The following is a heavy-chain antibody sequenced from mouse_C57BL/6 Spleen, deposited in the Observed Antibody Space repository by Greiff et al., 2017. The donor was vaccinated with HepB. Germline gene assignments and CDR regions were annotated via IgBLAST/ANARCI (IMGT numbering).Heavy chain of an antibody. D-gene: IGHD1-1*01. J-gene: IGHJ2*01. Sequence: DVKLVESGGGLVKPGGSLKLSCAASGFTFSSYTMSWVRQTPEKRLEWVATISGGGGNTYYPDSVKGRFTISRDNAKNTLYLQMSSLRSEDTALYYCARIPYYGSSPYYFDYWGQGTTLTVSS. CDR1: GFTFSSYT. CDR3: ARIPYYGSSPYYFDY. V-gene: IGHV5-9*01. CDR2: ISGGGGNT.